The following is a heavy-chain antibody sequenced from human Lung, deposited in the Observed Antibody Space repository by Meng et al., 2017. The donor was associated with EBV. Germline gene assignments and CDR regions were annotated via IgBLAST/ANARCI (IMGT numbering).Heavy chain of an antibody. CDR3: ARNYYFDY. J-gene: IGHJ4*02. CDR2: IYYTGST. V-gene: IGHV4-30-4*01. Sequence: QWQLRESGPGLVTPSVTRSLTCTVSGGSVSRGNYYWSWIRQPPGKRLEWIGYIYYTGSTYYNPSLKSRVTISMDTSKNQFSLRLSSVTAADTAVYYCARNYYFDYWGQGTLVTVSS. CDR1: GGSVSRGNYY.